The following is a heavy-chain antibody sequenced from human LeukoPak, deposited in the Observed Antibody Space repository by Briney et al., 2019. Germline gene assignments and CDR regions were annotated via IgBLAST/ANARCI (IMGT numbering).Heavy chain of an antibody. V-gene: IGHV3-7*01. CDR3: ARDRSGLYYYYYMDV. CDR1: GFTFSSYW. D-gene: IGHD3/OR15-3a*01. CDR2: IKQDGSEK. Sequence: GGSLRLSCAASGFTFSSYWVSWVRQAPGKGLEWVANIKQDGSEKYYVDSVKGRFTISRDNAKNSLYLQMNSLRAEDTAVYYCARDRSGLYYYYYMDVWGKGTTVTVSS. J-gene: IGHJ6*03.